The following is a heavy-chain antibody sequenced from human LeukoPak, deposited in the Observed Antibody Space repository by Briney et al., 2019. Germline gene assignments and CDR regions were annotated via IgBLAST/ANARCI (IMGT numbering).Heavy chain of an antibody. CDR2: VVPLLGSP. V-gene: IGHV1-69*05. CDR3: AREVRTVTIDD. CDR1: GDDFSTYT. Sequence: SVKVSCKASGDDFSTYTMSCAPQAPGQGLEWMGGVVPLLGSPDYAQKFQDRLTITTDESTNTAYMELHSLRSEDTAVYYCAREVRTVTIDDWGQGTLVIVSS. J-gene: IGHJ4*02. D-gene: IGHD1-1*01.